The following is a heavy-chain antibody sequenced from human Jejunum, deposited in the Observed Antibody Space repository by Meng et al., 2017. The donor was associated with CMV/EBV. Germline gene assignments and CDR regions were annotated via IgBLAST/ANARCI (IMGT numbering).Heavy chain of an antibody. CDR3: ASRVGVVGATHGAFDI. CDR1: TFSTSW. D-gene: IGHD1-26*01. J-gene: IGHJ3*02. CDR2: INEDGSDE. Sequence: TFSTSWMSWVRQAPGKGLEWVANINEDGSDEYYVDSMKGRFTISRDNAKTSLYLQLSSLRPEDTAVYYCASRVGVVGATHGAFDIWGPGTRVTVSS. V-gene: IGHV3-7*01.